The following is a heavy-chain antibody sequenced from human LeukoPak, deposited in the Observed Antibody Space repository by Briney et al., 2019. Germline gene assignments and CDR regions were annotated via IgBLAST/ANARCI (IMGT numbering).Heavy chain of an antibody. CDR2: TKQDGSEK. Sequence: GGSLRLSCAASGFTFSSYWMSWVRQAPGKGLEWVANTKQDGSEKYYVDSVKGRFTISRDNAKNSLYLQMNSLRAEDMAVYYCARSYYDFWSGYNYLDYWGQGTLVTVSS. CDR1: GFTFSSYW. J-gene: IGHJ4*02. D-gene: IGHD3-3*01. CDR3: ARSYYDFWSGYNYLDY. V-gene: IGHV3-7*01.